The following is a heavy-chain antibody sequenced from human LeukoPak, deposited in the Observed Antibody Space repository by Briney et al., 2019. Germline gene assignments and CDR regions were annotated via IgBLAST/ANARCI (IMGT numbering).Heavy chain of an antibody. CDR3: ARSFYGDYRRDGWFDP. Sequence: SQTLSLTCTVSGGSISSGGYYWSWIRQHPGKGLEWIGYIYYSGSTYYNPSLRSRVTISVDTSKNQFSLKLSSVTAADTAVYYCARSFYGDYRRDGWFDPWGQGTLVTVSS. CDR2: IYYSGST. J-gene: IGHJ5*02. CDR1: GGSISSGGYY. D-gene: IGHD4-17*01. V-gene: IGHV4-31*03.